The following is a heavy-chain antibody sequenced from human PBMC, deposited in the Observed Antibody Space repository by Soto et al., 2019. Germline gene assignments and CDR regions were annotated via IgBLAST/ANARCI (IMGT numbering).Heavy chain of an antibody. CDR1: VDSISGGASF. J-gene: IGHJ5*02. CDR2: VYYSWSS. D-gene: IGHD2-2*01. CDR3: AKLSCTSSTRYLPGWFDP. Sequence: SETLSLTCTVSVDSISGGASFWSWIRQPPGKGLEWIANVYYSWSSYYNPSLKSRLTISVDTTNNQFCLQLKSMTAQDPAVYCSAKLSCTSSTRYLPGWFDPWGQGNLVTVS. V-gene: IGHV4-31*03.